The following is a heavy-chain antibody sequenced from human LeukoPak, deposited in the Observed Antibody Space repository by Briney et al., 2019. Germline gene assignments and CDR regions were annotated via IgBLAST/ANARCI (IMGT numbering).Heavy chain of an antibody. Sequence: GGSLILSCAASGFTFSRYSMHWVRQAPGKGLEYVSAISSNGGSTYYANSVKGRFTISRDNSKNTLYLQMNSLRVEDTAVYYCAKRLGYQKVDYWGQGTLVTVSS. CDR2: ISSNGGST. V-gene: IGHV3-64*01. D-gene: IGHD3-16*01. J-gene: IGHJ4*02. CDR3: AKRLGYQKVDY. CDR1: GFTFSRYS.